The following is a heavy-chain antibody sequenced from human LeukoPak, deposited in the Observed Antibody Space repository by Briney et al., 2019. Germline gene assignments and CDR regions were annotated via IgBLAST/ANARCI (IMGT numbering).Heavy chain of an antibody. J-gene: IGHJ4*02. CDR1: GGSFSGYY. V-gene: IGHV4-34*01. CDR2: INHSGST. D-gene: IGHD1-26*01. CDR3: ARRPRNAGSYDGPSGLDF. Sequence: PSETLSLTCAVYGGSFSGYYWSWIRQPPGEGLEWIGEINHSGSTNYNPSVKSRVTISVDTSKNQFSLKVTSMTAADTAVYYCARRPRNAGSYDGPSGLDFWGQGTRVTVSS.